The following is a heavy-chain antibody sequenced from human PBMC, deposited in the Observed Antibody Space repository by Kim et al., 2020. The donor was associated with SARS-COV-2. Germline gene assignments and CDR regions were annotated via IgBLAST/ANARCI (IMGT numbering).Heavy chain of an antibody. V-gene: IGHV3-9*01. CDR3: AAVSPGDY. CDR1: GFTFDDYA. Sequence: GGSLRLSCAASGFTFDDYAMHWVRQAPGKGLEWVSGISWNSGSIGYAESVKGRFTISRDNAKNSLYLQMNSLRAEDTALYYCAAVSPGDYWGQGTLVTVSS. CDR2: ISWNSGSI. J-gene: IGHJ4*02.